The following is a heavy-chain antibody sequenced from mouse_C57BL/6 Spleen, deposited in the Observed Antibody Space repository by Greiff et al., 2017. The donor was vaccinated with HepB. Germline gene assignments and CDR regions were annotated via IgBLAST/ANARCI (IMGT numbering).Heavy chain of an antibody. CDR2: IYPGDGDT. V-gene: IGHV1-80*01. CDR1: GYAFSSYW. J-gene: IGHJ4*01. D-gene: IGHD4-1*01. CDR3: ARSLGYYYAMDY. Sequence: QVQLQQSGAELVKPGASVKISCKASGYAFSSYWMNWVKQRPGKGLEWIGQIYPGDGDTNYNGKFKGKATLTADKSSSTAYMQLSSLTSEDSAVYFCARSLGYYYAMDYWGQGTSVTVSS.